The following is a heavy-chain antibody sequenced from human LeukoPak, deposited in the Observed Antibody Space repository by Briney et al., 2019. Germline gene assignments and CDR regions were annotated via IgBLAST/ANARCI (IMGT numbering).Heavy chain of an antibody. CDR1: GLIYSHYG. CDR2: IWSDGSNR. V-gene: IGHV3-33*01. D-gene: IGHD4-11*01. J-gene: IGHJ4*03. CDR3: ARDAQRGFDYSNSLEY. Sequence: PGRSLRLSCAASGLIYSHYGMHWVRQAPGKGLEWVAVIWSDGSNRFYAGSVKGRFTISRDNSRNTLFLQMNSLRAEDTAMYYCARDAQRGFDYSNSLEYWGHGTLVTVSS.